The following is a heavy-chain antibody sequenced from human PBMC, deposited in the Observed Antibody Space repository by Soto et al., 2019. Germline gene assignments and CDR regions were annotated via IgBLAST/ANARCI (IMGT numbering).Heavy chain of an antibody. CDR2: IIPIFGTA. J-gene: IGHJ5*02. V-gene: IGHV1-69*13. CDR1: GGTFSSYA. D-gene: IGHD6-6*01. Sequence: SVKVSCKASGGTFSSYAISWVRQAPGQGLEWMGGIIPIFGTANYAQKFQGRATITADESTSTAYMELSSLRSEDTAVYYCARDPSIAARLEAAWFDPWGQGTLVTVSS. CDR3: ARDPSIAARLEAAWFDP.